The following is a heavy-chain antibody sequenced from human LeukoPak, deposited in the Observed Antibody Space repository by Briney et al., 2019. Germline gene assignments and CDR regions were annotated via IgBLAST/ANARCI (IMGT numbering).Heavy chain of an antibody. CDR1: GYSFTSNY. Sequence: RASVKVSCKASGYSFTSNYIHWVRQAPGQGLEWMGMVYPRDGSTSYAQKFQGRVTVTRDTSTSTVHMELSSLRSEDTAVYYCARDQEAFDYWGQGTLVTVSS. V-gene: IGHV1-46*01. J-gene: IGHJ4*02. CDR2: VYPRDGST. CDR3: ARDQEAFDY.